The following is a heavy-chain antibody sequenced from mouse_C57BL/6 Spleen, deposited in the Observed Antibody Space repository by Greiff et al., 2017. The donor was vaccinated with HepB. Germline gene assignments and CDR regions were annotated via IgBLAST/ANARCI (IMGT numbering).Heavy chain of an antibody. V-gene: IGHV5-9-1*02. J-gene: IGHJ2*01. Sequence: EVKLVESGEGLVKPGGSLKLSCAASGFTFSSYAMSWVRQTPEKRLEWVAYISSGGDYIYYADTVKGSFTISRDNARNTLYLQMSSLKSEDTAMYYCTRDGGNYVGNFDYWGQGTTLTVSS. CDR1: GFTFSSYA. CDR2: ISSGGDYI. D-gene: IGHD1-1*02. CDR3: TRDGGNYVGNFDY.